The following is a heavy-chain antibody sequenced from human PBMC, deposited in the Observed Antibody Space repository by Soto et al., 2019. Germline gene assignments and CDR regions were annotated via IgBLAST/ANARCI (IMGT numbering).Heavy chain of an antibody. Sequence: GGSLRLSCAASGFTFSSYAMSWVRQAPGKGLEWVSAISGSGGSTYYADSVKGRFTISRDNSKNTLYLQMNSLRAEDTAVYYCAKDPGRGSSLGTYYYYYGMDVWGQGTTVTVSS. CDR3: AKDPGRGSSLGTYYYYYGMDV. CDR1: GFTFSSYA. V-gene: IGHV3-23*01. D-gene: IGHD6-13*01. CDR2: ISGSGGST. J-gene: IGHJ6*02.